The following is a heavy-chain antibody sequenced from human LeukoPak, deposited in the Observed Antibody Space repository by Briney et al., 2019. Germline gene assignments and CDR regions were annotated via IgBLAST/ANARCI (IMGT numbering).Heavy chain of an antibody. V-gene: IGHV3-48*03. J-gene: IGHJ6*04. Sequence: GGSLRLSCAASGFTFSSYEMNWVRQAPGKGLDWVSYISSSGSTIHYADSVKGRFTISRDNAKNSLYLQMNSLRAEDTAVYYCAELGITMIGGVWGKGTTVTISS. D-gene: IGHD3-10*02. CDR2: ISSSGSTI. CDR3: AELGITMIGGV. CDR1: GFTFSSYE.